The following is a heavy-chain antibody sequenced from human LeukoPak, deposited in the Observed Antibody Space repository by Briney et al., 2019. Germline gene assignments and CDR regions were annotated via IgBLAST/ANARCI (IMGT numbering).Heavy chain of an antibody. CDR1: GFTFNTYS. CDR3: AQGYYYDTSGYSRNYFAY. J-gene: IGHJ4*02. V-gene: IGHV3-23*01. D-gene: IGHD3-22*01. Sequence: GGSLRLSCEASGFTFNTYSMNWARQAPGKGLEWVSAISGSGFSTYYADSVKGRFTISRDNSKNTLFLQMNSLRADDTAIYYCAQGYYYDTSGYSRNYFAYWGQGTLVTVSS. CDR2: ISGSGFST.